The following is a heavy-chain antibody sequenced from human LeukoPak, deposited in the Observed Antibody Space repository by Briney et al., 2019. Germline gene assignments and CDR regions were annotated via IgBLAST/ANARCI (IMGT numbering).Heavy chain of an antibody. CDR2: INSDGSST. J-gene: IGHJ4*02. V-gene: IGHV3-74*01. D-gene: IGHD1-7*01. Sequence: GGSLRLSCAASGFTFSSYWMHWVRQAPGKGLVWVSRINSDGSSTSYADSVKGRCTISRDNAKNTLYLQMNSLRAEDTAVYYCARVVSSYNWNSDYWGQGTLVTVSS. CDR3: ARVVSSYNWNSDY. CDR1: GFTFSSYW.